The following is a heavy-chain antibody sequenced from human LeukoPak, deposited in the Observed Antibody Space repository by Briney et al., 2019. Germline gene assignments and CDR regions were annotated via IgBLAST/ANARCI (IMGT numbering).Heavy chain of an antibody. J-gene: IGHJ3*02. D-gene: IGHD6-19*01. CDR2: ISYDGSNK. CDR3: ARDRPTGYSSGWYAGMRFDAFDI. Sequence: GGSLRLSCAASGFTFSSYAMHWVRQAPGKGLEWVAVISYDGSNKYYADSVKGRFTISRDNSKNTLYLQMNSLRAEDTAVYYCARDRPTGYSSGWYAGMRFDAFDIWGQGTMVTVSS. CDR1: GFTFSSYA. V-gene: IGHV3-30*04.